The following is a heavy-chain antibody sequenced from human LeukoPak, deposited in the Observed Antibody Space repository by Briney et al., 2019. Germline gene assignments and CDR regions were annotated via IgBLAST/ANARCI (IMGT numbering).Heavy chain of an antibody. CDR3: ARGDGSGSYVWFDP. CDR1: GGSFSSGSYY. V-gene: IGHV4-61*10. Sequence: SETLSLTCSVSGGSFSSGSYYWSWIRQPAGKGLEWIGRMYSSGSTNYNPSLKSRVTISVDTSKNQFSLKLSSVTAADTAVYYCARGDGSGSYVWFDPWGQGTLVTVSS. D-gene: IGHD3-10*01. J-gene: IGHJ5*02. CDR2: MYSSGST.